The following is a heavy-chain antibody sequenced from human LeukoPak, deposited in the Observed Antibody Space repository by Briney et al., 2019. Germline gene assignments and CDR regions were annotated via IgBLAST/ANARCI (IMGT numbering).Heavy chain of an antibody. D-gene: IGHD3-22*01. Sequence: ASVKVSCKASGYTFTGYYMHWVRQAPGQGLEWMGWINPNSGGTNYAQKFQGRVTMTRDTSISTAFMELSRLRSDDTAVYYCARGPIVVVITHTFDYWGQGTLVTVSS. J-gene: IGHJ4*02. CDR3: ARGPIVVVITHTFDY. CDR1: GYTFTGYY. V-gene: IGHV1-2*02. CDR2: INPNSGGT.